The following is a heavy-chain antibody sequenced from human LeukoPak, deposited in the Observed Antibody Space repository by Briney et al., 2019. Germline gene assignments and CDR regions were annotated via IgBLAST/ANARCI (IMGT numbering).Heavy chain of an antibody. CDR1: GGSISSHY. D-gene: IGHD3-9*01. J-gene: IGHJ4*02. V-gene: IGHV4-59*08. CDR2: IYHSGST. CDR3: ASGLIYDILTGRYYFDY. Sequence: SETLSLTCTVSGGSISSHYWSWIRQPPGKGLEWLGYIYHSGSTSYNPSLKGRVTISINTSKNQFSLKLSSVTAADTAVYYCASGLIYDILTGRYYFDYWGQGTLVTVSS.